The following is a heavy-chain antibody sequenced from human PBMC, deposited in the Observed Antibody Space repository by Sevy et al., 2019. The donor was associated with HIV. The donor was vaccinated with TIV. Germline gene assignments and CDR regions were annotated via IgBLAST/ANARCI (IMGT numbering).Heavy chain of an antibody. CDR3: AKGRSKYTVTTTNFDY. J-gene: IGHJ4*02. CDR2: ISWNSGSM. D-gene: IGHD4-17*01. V-gene: IGHV3-9*01. Sequence: GGSLRLSCAASGFTFDDYAMHWVRQAPGKGLEWVSGISWNSGSMGYADSVKGRFTISRDNAKNSLYLQMNSLRAEDTALYYCAKGRSKYTVTTTNFDYWGQGTLVTVSS. CDR1: GFTFDDYA.